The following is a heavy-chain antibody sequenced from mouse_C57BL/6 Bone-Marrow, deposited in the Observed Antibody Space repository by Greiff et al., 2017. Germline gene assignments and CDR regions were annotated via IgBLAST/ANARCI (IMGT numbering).Heavy chain of an antibody. CDR1: GYTFTSYG. V-gene: IGHV1-81*01. CDR3: ASGIYYGNSYWYFDV. J-gene: IGHJ1*03. CDR2: IYPRSGNT. D-gene: IGHD2-1*01. Sequence: VKLVESGAELARPGASVKLSCKASGYTFTSYGISWVKQRTGQGLEWIGEIYPRSGNTYYNEKFKGKATLTADKSSSTAYMELRSLTSEDSAVYFWASGIYYGNSYWYFDVWGTGTTVTVSS.